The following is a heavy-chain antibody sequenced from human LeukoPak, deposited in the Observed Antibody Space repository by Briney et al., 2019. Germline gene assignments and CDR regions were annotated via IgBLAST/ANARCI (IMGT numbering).Heavy chain of an antibody. CDR1: GGSISSYS. V-gene: IGHV4-4*07. J-gene: IGHJ5*02. CDR3: AKEATQPSRWFDP. D-gene: IGHD6-13*01. Sequence: SETLSLTCTVSGGSISSYSWSWIRQPAGKGLEWIGRIYSSVTTNYNPTPNSRVTMSLDTSKNQFSLNLTSVTAADTAVYYCAKEATQPSRWFDPWGQGTLVTVSS. CDR2: IYSSVTT.